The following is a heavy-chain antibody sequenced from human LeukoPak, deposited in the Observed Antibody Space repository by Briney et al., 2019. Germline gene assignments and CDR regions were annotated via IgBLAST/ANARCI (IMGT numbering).Heavy chain of an antibody. J-gene: IGHJ3*02. V-gene: IGHV4-59*12. CDR3: ARDYDGSGWYDAFDI. Sequence: SETLSLTCTVSGGSISSYYWSWIRQPPGKGLEWIGYIYYSGSTNYNPSLKSRVTISVDTSKNQFSLKLSSVTAADTAVYYCARDYDGSGWYDAFDIWGEGTMVTVSS. CDR2: IYYSGST. CDR1: GGSISSYY. D-gene: IGHD6-19*01.